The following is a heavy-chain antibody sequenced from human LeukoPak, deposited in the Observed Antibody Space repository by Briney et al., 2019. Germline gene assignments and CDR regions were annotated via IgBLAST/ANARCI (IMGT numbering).Heavy chain of an antibody. Sequence: GGSLRLSCAASGFTFSSYSMNWVRQAPGKGLEWVSSISSSSSYIYYADSVKGRFTISRDNAKNSLYLQMNSLRAEDTAVYYCARDQSLPYCSSTSCYLDYWGQGTLVTVSS. CDR3: ARDQSLPYCSSTSCYLDY. J-gene: IGHJ4*02. D-gene: IGHD2-2*01. CDR1: GFTFSSYS. V-gene: IGHV3-21*01. CDR2: ISSSSSYI.